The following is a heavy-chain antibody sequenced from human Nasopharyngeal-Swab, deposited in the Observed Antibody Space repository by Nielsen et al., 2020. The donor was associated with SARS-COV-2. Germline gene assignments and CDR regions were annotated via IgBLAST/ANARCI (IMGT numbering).Heavy chain of an antibody. CDR3: VHLWLPGF. V-gene: IGHV4-38-2*02. CDR2: IYHSGNT. D-gene: IGHD2-21*01. CDR1: GYSISSGYY. J-gene: IGHJ4*02. Sequence: SETLSLTCTVSGYSISSGYYWCCIRQPPGKGLEWIASIYHSGNTYYNPSLKSRVTISVDTSKNQFSLKLNSVTAADTALYFCVHLWLPGFWGQGTLVTVSS.